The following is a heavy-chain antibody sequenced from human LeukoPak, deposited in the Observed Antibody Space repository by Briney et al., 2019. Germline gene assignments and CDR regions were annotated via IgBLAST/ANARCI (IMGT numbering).Heavy chain of an antibody. V-gene: IGHV3-23*01. J-gene: IGHJ4*02. D-gene: IGHD3-22*01. CDR2: IHAGGGST. CDR3: AYYDSSGYYYGRLRY. CDR1: GFTFTDHA. Sequence: PGGSLRLSCAASGFTFTDHAMSWVRQTPDKGLEWVSSIHAGGGSTLCADSMKGRFTISRDNSKNSLFLQVNSLRADDTGLYFCAYYDSSGYYYGRLRYWGQGTPVTVSS.